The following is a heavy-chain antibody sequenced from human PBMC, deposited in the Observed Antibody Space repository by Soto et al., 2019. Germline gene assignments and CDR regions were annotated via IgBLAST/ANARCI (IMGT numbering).Heavy chain of an antibody. J-gene: IGHJ4*02. D-gene: IGHD3-22*01. CDR3: ARFDYYDSSGYLDFGPK. V-gene: IGHV4-30-2*01. CDR2: IYHSGST. Sequence: TSETLSLTCAVSGGSIISGGYSWSLIRQPPGKGLEWIGYIYHSGSTYYNPSLKSRVTISVDRSKNQFSLKLSSVTAADTAVYYCARFDYYDSSGYLDFGPKWGQGTLVTVSS. CDR1: GGSIISGGYS.